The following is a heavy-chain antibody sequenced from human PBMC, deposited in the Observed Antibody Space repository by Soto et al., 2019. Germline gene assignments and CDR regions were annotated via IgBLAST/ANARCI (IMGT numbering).Heavy chain of an antibody. Sequence: EVQLVESGGGLVQPGGSLRLSCAASGFTFSDHYMDWVRQAPGKGLEWVARSRNRVNSHTTEYAASVKGRFTISRDESKSSLYLQMNSLTIEDKAVYYCTRGLLGGARSYTSHGMDVWGQGTTVTVSS. V-gene: IGHV3-72*01. CDR3: TRGLLGGARSYTSHGMDV. CDR1: GFTFSDHY. D-gene: IGHD1-26*01. J-gene: IGHJ6*01. CDR2: SRNRVNSHTT.